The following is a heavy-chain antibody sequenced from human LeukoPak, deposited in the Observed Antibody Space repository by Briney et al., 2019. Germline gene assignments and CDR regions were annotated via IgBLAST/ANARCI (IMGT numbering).Heavy chain of an antibody. CDR3: AKESQTYYDIMTGYPNYYFDY. D-gene: IGHD3-9*01. J-gene: IGHJ4*02. CDR2: ISGSGANT. Sequence: QPGGSLRLSCAASKFTFSTSAMSWVRQAPGKGLEWVSAISGSGANTYYVDSVKGRFTISRDNSKNTLYLEMSSLRSDDTAVYYCAKESQTYYDIMTGYPNYYFDYWGQGILVTVSS. CDR1: KFTFSTSA. V-gene: IGHV3-23*01.